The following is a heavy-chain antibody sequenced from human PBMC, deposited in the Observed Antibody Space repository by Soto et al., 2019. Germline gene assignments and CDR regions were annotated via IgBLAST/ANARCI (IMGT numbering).Heavy chain of an antibody. V-gene: IGHV3-15*01. CDR1: GFTFSNAW. J-gene: IGHJ2*01. D-gene: IGHD5-12*01. CDR2: IKSKTDGGTT. Sequence: GGSLRLSCAASGFTFSNAWMSWVRQAPGKGLEWVGRIKSKTDGGTTDYAAPVKGRFTISRDDSKNTLYLQMNSLKTEDTAVYYCTDETRDGYNSGYFDLWGRGTLVTVSS. CDR3: TDETRDGYNSGYFDL.